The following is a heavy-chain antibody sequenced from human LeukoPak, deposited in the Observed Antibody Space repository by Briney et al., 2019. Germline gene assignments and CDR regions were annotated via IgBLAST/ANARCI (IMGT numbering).Heavy chain of an antibody. CDR3: TRRHGMDV. V-gene: IGHV3-21*01. CDR1: GFTFSSYS. Sequence: PGGSLRLSCAASGFTFSSYSMNWVRQAPGKGLEWVSSISSSSRYIYYADSVMGRFTISRDNAKNSLYLQMNSLRAEDTAVYYCTRRHGMDVWGKGTTVSVSS. CDR2: ISSSSRYI. J-gene: IGHJ6*04.